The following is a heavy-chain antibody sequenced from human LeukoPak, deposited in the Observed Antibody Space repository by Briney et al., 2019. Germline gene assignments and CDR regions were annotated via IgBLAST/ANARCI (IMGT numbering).Heavy chain of an antibody. D-gene: IGHD3-10*01. CDR1: GFTFSDYN. CDR2: ISRGRDDK. J-gene: IGHJ3*02. CDR3: AREFGISRAFDI. V-gene: IGHV3-11*05. Sequence: PGGSLRRSCAGPGFTFSDYNMAWIRQTPGKGLRRVSYISRGRDDKAYADSVKGRFTISRDNGKNSLYLQMNGLTAEDTAVYYCAREFGISRAFDIWGQGTMVTVSS.